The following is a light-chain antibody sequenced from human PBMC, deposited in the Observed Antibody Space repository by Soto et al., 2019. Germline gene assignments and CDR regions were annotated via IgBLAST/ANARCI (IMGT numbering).Light chain of an antibody. CDR3: QQTYSIPLT. Sequence: DIQMTQSPSSLSASLGDRVTIACRASQSISRYLNWYQHKPGKAPNLLIYAASSLKPGVPSSFSGSGSGTDFTLTISSLQPEDFAPYYCQQTYSIPLTFGGGTNVEI. J-gene: IGKJ4*01. CDR2: AAS. V-gene: IGKV1-39*01. CDR1: QSISRY.